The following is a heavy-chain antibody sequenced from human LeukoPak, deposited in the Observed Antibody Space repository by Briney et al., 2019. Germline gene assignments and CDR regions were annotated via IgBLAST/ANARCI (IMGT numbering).Heavy chain of an antibody. CDR3: AKGRALLWFGEADAFDI. CDR2: IKQDGSEK. J-gene: IGHJ3*02. Sequence: GGSLRLSCAASGFTFSSYWMSWVRQAPGKGLEWVANIKQDGSEKYYVDSVKGRFTISRDNSKNTLYLQMNSLRAEDTAVYYCAKGRALLWFGEADAFDIWGQGTMVTVSS. V-gene: IGHV3-7*01. CDR1: GFTFSSYW. D-gene: IGHD3-10*01.